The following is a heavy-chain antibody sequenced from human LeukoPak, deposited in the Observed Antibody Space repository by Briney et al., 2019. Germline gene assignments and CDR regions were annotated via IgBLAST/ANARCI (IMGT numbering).Heavy chain of an antibody. V-gene: IGHV3-48*01. CDR3: ARDGDDQTFDY. CDR2: ISDSSSTM. D-gene: IGHD7-27*01. CDR1: GFTFSSYS. J-gene: IGHJ4*02. Sequence: GGSLRLSCAASGFTFSSYSMNWVRQAPGKGLEWVSFISDSSSTMYYADSVKGRFTISRDNAKNSLSLQMNSLRAEDTAVYYCARDGDDQTFDYWGQGTLVTVSS.